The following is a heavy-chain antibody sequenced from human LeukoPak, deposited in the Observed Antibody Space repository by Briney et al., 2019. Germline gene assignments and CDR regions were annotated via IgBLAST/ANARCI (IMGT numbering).Heavy chain of an antibody. J-gene: IGHJ4*02. V-gene: IGHV1-69*01. CDR2: IIPIFGTA. CDR1: GGTFSSYA. Sequence: ASVKVSCKASGGTFSSYATSWVRQAPGQGLEWMGGIIPIFGTANYAQKFQGRVTITADESTSTAYMELSSLRSEDTAVYYCARSRKGHLVIMYYFDYWGQGTLVTVSS. D-gene: IGHD3-9*01. CDR3: ARSRKGHLVIMYYFDY.